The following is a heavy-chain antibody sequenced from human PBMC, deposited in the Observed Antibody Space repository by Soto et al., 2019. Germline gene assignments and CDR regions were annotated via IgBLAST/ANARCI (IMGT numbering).Heavy chain of an antibody. Sequence: EVQLLESGGGLVQPGGSLRLSCVASGVTFTTNAMDWVRQAPGKGLEWVSFISGDDGSGNYADSVKGRFTISRDNSKNTLYLQMNSLRAEDTAIYYCVKEASGWKSRGSFDLRGRGTMVTVSS. CDR3: VKEASGWKSRGSFDL. CDR2: ISGDDGSG. D-gene: IGHD6-19*01. V-gene: IGHV3-23*01. J-gene: IGHJ3*01. CDR1: GVTFTTNA.